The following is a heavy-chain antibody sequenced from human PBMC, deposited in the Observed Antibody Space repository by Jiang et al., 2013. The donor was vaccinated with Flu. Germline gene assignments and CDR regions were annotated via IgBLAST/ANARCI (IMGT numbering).Heavy chain of an antibody. Sequence: LSCAASGFTFSSYWMHWVRQAPGKGLVWVSRINSDGSSTSYADSVKGRFTISRDNAKNTLYLQMNSLRAEDTAVYYCARGVGMATIKSYYFDYWGQGTLVTVSS. J-gene: IGHJ4*02. CDR1: GFTFSSYW. D-gene: IGHD5-24*01. V-gene: IGHV3-74*01. CDR3: ARGVGMATIKSYYFDY. CDR2: INSDGSST.